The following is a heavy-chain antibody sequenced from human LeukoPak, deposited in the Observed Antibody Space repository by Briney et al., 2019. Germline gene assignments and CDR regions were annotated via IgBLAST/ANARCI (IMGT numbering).Heavy chain of an antibody. Sequence: ASVKVSCKASGGTFSSYAISWVRQAPGQGLEWMGGIIPIFGTANYAQKFQGRVTITADESTSTAYMELSSLRSEDTAVYYCARTDYYYYDSSGTFDYWGQGTLVTVSS. CDR1: GGTFSSYA. CDR2: IIPIFGTA. J-gene: IGHJ4*02. D-gene: IGHD3-22*01. CDR3: ARTDYYYYDSSGTFDY. V-gene: IGHV1-69*13.